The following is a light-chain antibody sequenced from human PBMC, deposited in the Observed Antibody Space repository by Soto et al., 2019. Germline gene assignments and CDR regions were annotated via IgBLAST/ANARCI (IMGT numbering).Light chain of an antibody. J-gene: IGKJ3*01. CDR1: QIISSSH. CDR3: QRYGRSPRFT. Sequence: EIVLTQSPGTLSLYPGERATLSCRASQIISSSHLAWYQQKPGQAPRLLIYDASTRATGIPDRFSGSGSGTDFTLTISRLEPEDSAMYYCQRYGRSPRFTFGPGTRVNIK. CDR2: DAS. V-gene: IGKV3-20*01.